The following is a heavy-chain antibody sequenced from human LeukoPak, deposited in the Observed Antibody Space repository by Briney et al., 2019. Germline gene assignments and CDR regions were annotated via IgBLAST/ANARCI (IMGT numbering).Heavy chain of an antibody. CDR2: IYGGGNI. J-gene: IGHJ4*03. CDR3: ARGAGYNYPYYFDY. Sequence: GGSLRLSCAASGFTVSSNYMNWVRQAPGKGLEWVSVIYGGGNIYYADSVKGRFTISRDNSKNTLYLQMNSLRAEDTAAYYCARGAGYNYPYYFDYWGQGTTVTVSS. V-gene: IGHV3-53*01. D-gene: IGHD5-24*01. CDR1: GFTVSSNY.